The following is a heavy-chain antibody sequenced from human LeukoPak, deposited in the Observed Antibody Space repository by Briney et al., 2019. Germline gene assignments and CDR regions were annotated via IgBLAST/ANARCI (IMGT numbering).Heavy chain of an antibody. CDR2: VRYNGNDK. CDR1: GFTFTAYG. J-gene: IGHJ5*02. Sequence: PGGSLRLSCAASGFTFTAYGMQWVRQAPGKGLEWVAFVRYNGNDKYYADSVKGRFTISRDNSKNTVDLQMDSLRAEDTAVYYCAKLPRRGAYEGWFDPWGQGTLVTVSS. V-gene: IGHV3-30*02. D-gene: IGHD2-8*01. CDR3: AKLPRRGAYEGWFDP.